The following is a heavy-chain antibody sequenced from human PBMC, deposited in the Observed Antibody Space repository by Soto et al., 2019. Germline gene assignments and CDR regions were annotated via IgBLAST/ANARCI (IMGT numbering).Heavy chain of an antibody. CDR3: AKIEMGWFAN. J-gene: IGHJ4*02. Sequence: PXGCLRLPCTGSGFSFFSYSMSWVRQAPGKGLEWVSTISVSGGHTYYADSVKGRFVVSRDNDKNTVYLHMSSLTGEDTAVYFCAKIEMGWFANWGQGTQVTVSS. CDR1: GFSFFSYS. D-gene: IGHD3-10*01. CDR2: ISVSGGHT. V-gene: IGHV3-23*01.